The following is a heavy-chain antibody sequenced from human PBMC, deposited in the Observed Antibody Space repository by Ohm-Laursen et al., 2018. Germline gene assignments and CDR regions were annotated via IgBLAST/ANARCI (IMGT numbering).Heavy chain of an antibody. CDR2: ISTSNDNT. Sequence: ASVKVSCQASGYTFNAYSTYGITWVRHAPGQGLEWMGYISTSNDNTNYAQKLQGRVIMTTDTSTSTAYMELRSLRSDDTAMYYCARDVGATYDYWGQGTLVTVSS. CDR1: GYTFNAYSTYG. V-gene: IGHV1-18*01. D-gene: IGHD1-26*01. J-gene: IGHJ4*02. CDR3: ARDVGATYDY.